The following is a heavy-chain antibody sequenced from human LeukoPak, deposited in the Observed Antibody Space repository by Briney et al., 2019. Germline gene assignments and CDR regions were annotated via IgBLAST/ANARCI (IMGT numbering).Heavy chain of an antibody. D-gene: IGHD6-13*01. Sequence: ASVKVSCKASGYTFTIYAMHWVRQAPGQRLEWMGWINAGNGNTKYSQKFQGRVTITRDTSASTAYMELSSLRSEDTAVYYCARALTGSSSAFDYWGQGTLVTVSS. J-gene: IGHJ4*02. V-gene: IGHV1-3*01. CDR2: INAGNGNT. CDR3: ARALTGSSSAFDY. CDR1: GYTFTIYA.